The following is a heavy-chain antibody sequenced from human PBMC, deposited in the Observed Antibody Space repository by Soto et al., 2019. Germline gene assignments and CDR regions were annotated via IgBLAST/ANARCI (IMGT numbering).Heavy chain of an antibody. J-gene: IGHJ4*02. V-gene: IGHV3-30*18. CDR1: GFTFSSFG. Sequence: PAGSLRLSCAASGFTFSSFGMHWVCQAPGKGLERVGLISYDGGNKYYEDSVKGRFTISRDNHKKTLYLQMNSLRADDTAVYFCAKHYYDRVGSYCVDHLGQGTLVTVS. CDR2: ISYDGGNK. D-gene: IGHD3-22*01. CDR3: AKHYYDRVGSYCVDH.